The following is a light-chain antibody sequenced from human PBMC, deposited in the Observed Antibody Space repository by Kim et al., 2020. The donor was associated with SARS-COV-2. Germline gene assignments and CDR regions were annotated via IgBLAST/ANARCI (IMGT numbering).Light chain of an antibody. V-gene: IGKV1-39*01. CDR3: QQSYSTPFT. CDR2: AAS. Sequence: ASVGDRVTITCPASQSISSYLNWYQQKPGKAPKLLIYAASSLQSGVPSRFSGSGSGTDFTLTISSLQPEDFATYYCQQSYSTPFTFGGGTKVDIK. CDR1: QSISSY. J-gene: IGKJ4*01.